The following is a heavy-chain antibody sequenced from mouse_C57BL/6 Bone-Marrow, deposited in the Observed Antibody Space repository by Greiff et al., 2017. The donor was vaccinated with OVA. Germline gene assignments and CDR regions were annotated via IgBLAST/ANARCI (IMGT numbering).Heavy chain of an antibody. J-gene: IGHJ2*01. CDR3: AKGGDYDEDY. CDR2: ISYDGSN. CDR1: GYSITSGYY. D-gene: IGHD2-4*01. V-gene: IGHV3-6*01. Sequence: VQLKESGPGLVKPSQSLSLTCSVTGYSITSGYYWNWIRQLPGNKLEWMGYISYDGSNNYNPSLKNRISITRDTSKNQFFLQLKSVTTEDTATYYSAKGGDYDEDYWGQGTTLTVSS.